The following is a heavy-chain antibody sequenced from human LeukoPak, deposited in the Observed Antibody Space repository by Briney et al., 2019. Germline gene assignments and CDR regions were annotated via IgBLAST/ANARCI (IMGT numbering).Heavy chain of an antibody. Sequence: GGSLRLSCAASGFIFSSFAMTWVRQAPGKGLEWVSVIRGGGGSTTYADPVKGRFTISRDDSKNTVYLQMNSLRADDTAVYYCAKDHSSLGGLDYWGQGTLVTVSS. J-gene: IGHJ4*02. CDR2: IRGGGGST. D-gene: IGHD6-19*01. CDR3: AKDHSSLGGLDY. V-gene: IGHV3-23*01. CDR1: GFIFSSFA.